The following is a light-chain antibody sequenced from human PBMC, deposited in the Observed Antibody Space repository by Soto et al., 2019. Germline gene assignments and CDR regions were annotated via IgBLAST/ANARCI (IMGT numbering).Light chain of an antibody. CDR2: EIS. Sequence: DIQMTQSPSSLSASAGDRVTITCRASQGVRSSLDWYQQKPGKAPKRLIYEISNLQSGVPSRFSGSGSGTEFTLTISSLQPEDFATYYCLQHSNYPFTFGPGTKVDIK. J-gene: IGKJ3*01. CDR3: LQHSNYPFT. V-gene: IGKV1-17*01. CDR1: QGVRSS.